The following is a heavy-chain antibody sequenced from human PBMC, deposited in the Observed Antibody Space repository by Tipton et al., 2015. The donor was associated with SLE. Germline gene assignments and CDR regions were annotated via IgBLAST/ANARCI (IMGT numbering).Heavy chain of an antibody. D-gene: IGHD3-22*01. CDR3: ARANYYDSSGYPFGY. J-gene: IGHJ4*02. CDR2: IYYSGST. CDR1: GGSISSGDYY. V-gene: IGHV4-30-4*02. Sequence: TLSLTCTVSGGSISSGDYYWSWIRQPPGKGPEWIGYIYYSGSTYYNPSLKSRVTISVDTSKNQFSLKLSSVTAADTAVYYCARANYYDSSGYPFGYWGQGTLVTVSS.